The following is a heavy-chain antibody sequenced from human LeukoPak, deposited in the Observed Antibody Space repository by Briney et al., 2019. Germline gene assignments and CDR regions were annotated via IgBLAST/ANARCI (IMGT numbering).Heavy chain of an antibody. V-gene: IGHV3-23*01. CDR3: AKERGISYTYEFDY. Sequence: GGSLRLSCAASGFTFANYAMTWGRQAPGKGLDWVSLISGSGSNTYYTDSVQGRFTISRDNSRNTLYLQMSSLRAEDTAIYYCAKERGISYTYEFDYWGQGALVTVSS. J-gene: IGHJ4*02. CDR1: GFTFANYA. CDR2: ISGSGSNT. D-gene: IGHD3-16*01.